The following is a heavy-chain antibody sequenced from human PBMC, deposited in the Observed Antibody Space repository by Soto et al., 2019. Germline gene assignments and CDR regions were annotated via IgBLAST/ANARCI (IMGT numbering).Heavy chain of an antibody. V-gene: IGHV3-23*01. CDR1: GFTFSSYA. CDR3: AKERSSNRIAVAGFDY. D-gene: IGHD6-19*01. J-gene: IGHJ4*02. Sequence: EVQLLESGGGLVQPGGSPRLSCAASGFTFSSYAMSWVRQAPGKGLEWVSAISGSGGSTYYADSVKGRFTISRDNSKNTLYLQMNSLRAEDTAVYYCAKERSSNRIAVAGFDYWGQGTLVTVSS. CDR2: ISGSGGST.